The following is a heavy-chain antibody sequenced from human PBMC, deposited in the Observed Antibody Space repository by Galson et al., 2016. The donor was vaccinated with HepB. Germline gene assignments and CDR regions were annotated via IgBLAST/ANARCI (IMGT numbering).Heavy chain of an antibody. D-gene: IGHD3-9*01. CDR2: VTSNGGNT. V-gene: IGHV3-64*01. CDR3: ARVPGGFDWPYYLDY. Sequence: SLRLSCAASGFTFSNYAMHWVRQAPGKGLEYVSGVTSNGGNTYYANSVKGRFTISRDNSKNTLYLQMGSLRAEDMAVYYCARVPGGFDWPYYLDYWGQGTLVTVSS. CDR1: GFTFSNYA. J-gene: IGHJ4*02.